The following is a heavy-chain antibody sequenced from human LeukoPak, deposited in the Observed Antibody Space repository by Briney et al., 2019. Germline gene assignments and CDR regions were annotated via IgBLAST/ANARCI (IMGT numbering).Heavy chain of an antibody. CDR2: INHSGST. CDR1: GGSFSGYY. V-gene: IGHV4-34*01. CDR3: ARVPPLVASGRYYYYYMDV. D-gene: IGHD1-26*01. J-gene: IGHJ6*03. Sequence: MPSETLSLTCAVYGGSFSGYYWSWIRQPPGKGLEWIGEINHSGSTNYNPSLKSRVTMSVDTSKNQFSLKLSSVTAADTAVYYCARVPPLVASGRYYYYYMDVWGKGTTVTVS.